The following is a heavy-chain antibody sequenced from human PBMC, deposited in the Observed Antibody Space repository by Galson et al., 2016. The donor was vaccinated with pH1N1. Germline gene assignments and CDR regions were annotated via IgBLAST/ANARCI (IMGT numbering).Heavy chain of an antibody. D-gene: IGHD3-10*02. CDR1: GFTFRRYG. Sequence: SCAVSGFTFRRYGLHWVRQAPGMGLEWLTFIRHDGSAKFYADSVKGRFSISRDNSKNVLYMEMNSLRPEDTAVYYCAKDVSGELIPSRIDLWGQGTLVTVSS. CDR2: IRHDGSAK. CDR3: AKDVSGELIPSRIDL. J-gene: IGHJ5*02. V-gene: IGHV3-30*02.